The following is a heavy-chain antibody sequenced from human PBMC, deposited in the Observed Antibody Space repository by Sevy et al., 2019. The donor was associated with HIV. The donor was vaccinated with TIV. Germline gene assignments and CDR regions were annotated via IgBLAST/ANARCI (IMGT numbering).Heavy chain of an antibody. J-gene: IGHJ4*02. CDR2: IYPGDSET. CDR1: GYSFTNYW. Sequence: GESLKISWKGSGYSFTNYWIAWVRQMPGKGLEWMGIIYPGDSETRYSPSFQGQVTISADKSISTAYLHWSSLKASDTAMYYCARFYDSSGHFPSDYWGQGTLVTVSS. V-gene: IGHV5-51*01. D-gene: IGHD3-22*01. CDR3: ARFYDSSGHFPSDY.